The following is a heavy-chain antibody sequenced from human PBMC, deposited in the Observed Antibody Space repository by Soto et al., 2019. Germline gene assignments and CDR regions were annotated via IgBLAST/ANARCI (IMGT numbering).Heavy chain of an antibody. Sequence: GGSLRLSCAASGFTFSSYSMNWVRQAPGKGLEWVSSISSSSSYIYYADSVKGRFTISRDNAKNSLYLQMNSLRAEDTAVYYCARATGSGYYFVYYYGMDVWGQGTTVTVSS. V-gene: IGHV3-21*01. CDR3: ARATGSGYYFVYYYGMDV. D-gene: IGHD3-3*01. J-gene: IGHJ6*02. CDR1: GFTFSSYS. CDR2: ISSSSSYI.